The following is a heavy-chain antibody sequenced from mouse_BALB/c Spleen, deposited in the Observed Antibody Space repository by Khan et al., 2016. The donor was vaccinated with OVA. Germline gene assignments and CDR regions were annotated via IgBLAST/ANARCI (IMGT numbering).Heavy chain of an antibody. D-gene: IGHD2-14*01. CDR3: ARVGYAGTMDY. J-gene: IGHJ4*01. CDR2: INTYSGEP. CDR1: GYIFTNHG. Sequence: QIQLVQSGPELKKPGETVKISCKASGYIFTNHGMNWVKQAPGKGLKWMGWINTYSGEPKYVDDFKGRFAFSLETSASTAYLQINNLINEDTATYCCARVGYAGTMDYWGQGTSVTVSS. V-gene: IGHV9-3-1*01.